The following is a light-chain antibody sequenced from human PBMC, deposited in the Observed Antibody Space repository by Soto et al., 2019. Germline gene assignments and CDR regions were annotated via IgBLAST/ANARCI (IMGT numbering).Light chain of an antibody. V-gene: IGLV2-11*01. CDR1: SSDVGGYNY. CDR2: DVS. J-gene: IGLJ1*01. Sequence: QSALTQPRSVSGSPGQSVTISCTGTSSDVGGYNYVSWYQQHPGKAPKLMIYDVSKRPSGVPDRFSGSKSGNTASLTISGLPAEDAADSYCCSYAGSYTGVFGTGTKVTVL. CDR3: CSYAGSYTGV.